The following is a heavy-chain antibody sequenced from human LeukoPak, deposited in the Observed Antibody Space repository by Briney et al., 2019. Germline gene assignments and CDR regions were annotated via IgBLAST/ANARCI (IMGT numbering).Heavy chain of an antibody. D-gene: IGHD3-22*01. CDR1: AITLSNYW. CDR3: ARVAFQTYYYDSSGYYYDY. Sequence: PGGSLRLSCTASAITLSNYWMHWVRQVPGKGPVWVSIISPDGSFRSYADSVRGRFTISRDNAKNTLYLQMNSLRAEDTAVYYCARVAFQTYYYDSSGYYYDYWGQGTLVTVSS. V-gene: IGHV3-74*01. CDR2: ISPDGSFR. J-gene: IGHJ4*02.